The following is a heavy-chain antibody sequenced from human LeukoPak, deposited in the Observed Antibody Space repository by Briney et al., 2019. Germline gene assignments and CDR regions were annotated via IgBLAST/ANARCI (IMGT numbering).Heavy chain of an antibody. J-gene: IGHJ6*03. CDR1: GFTFSSYS. D-gene: IGHD3-10*01. CDR2: ISSSSSYI. CDR3: ARGSDGSGSYSYYYYYYYMDV. V-gene: IGHV3-21*01. Sequence: GGSLRLSCAAYGFTFSSYSMNWVRQAPGKGLEWVSSISSSSSYIYYADSVKGRFTISRDNAKNSLYLQMNSLRAEDTAVYYCARGSDGSGSYSYYYYYYYMDVWGKGTTVTVSS.